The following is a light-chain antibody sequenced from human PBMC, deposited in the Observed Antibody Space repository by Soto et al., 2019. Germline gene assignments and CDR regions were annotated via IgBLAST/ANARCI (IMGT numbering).Light chain of an antibody. CDR2: DAS. J-gene: IGKJ4*01. CDR3: QQRGNWPPLT. CDR1: QSVSSY. Sequence: EIVLTQSPATLSLSPAERATLSCRASQSVSSYLAWYQQKPGQAPRLLIYDASNRATGIPARFSGSGSGTDFTLTISSLEPEDFAVYYCQQRGNWPPLTFGGGTKVEIK. V-gene: IGKV3-11*01.